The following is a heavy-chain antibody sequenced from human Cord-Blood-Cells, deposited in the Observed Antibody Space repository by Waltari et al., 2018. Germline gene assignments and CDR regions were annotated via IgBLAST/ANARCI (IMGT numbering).Heavy chain of an antibody. CDR3: ARVDYCSGGSCYYFQH. D-gene: IGHD2-15*01. Sequence: QVQLVQSGAEVKKPGASVKVSCKASGYTFTGYYTHWVRQAPGQGLEWMGWINPNSNGTNYAQKFQGRVTMTRDTSISTAYMELSRLRSDDTAVYYCARVDYCSGGSCYYFQHWGQGTLVTVSS. V-gene: IGHV1-2*02. J-gene: IGHJ1*01. CDR1: GYTFTGYY. CDR2: INPNSNGT.